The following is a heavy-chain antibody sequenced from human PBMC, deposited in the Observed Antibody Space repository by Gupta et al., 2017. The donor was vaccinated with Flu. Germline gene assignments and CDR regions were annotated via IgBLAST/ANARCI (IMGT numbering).Heavy chain of an antibody. J-gene: IGHJ5*02. Sequence: VQLVESGGGWVLPGGSLRLSCAPSGLTFSSYELNWVRQAPGKGLEWFSYISISGSTIYYADSVKGPLTISRDNAKNSLYLQMNSLRAEDTAVYYWAGTRITGTTVGWFDPWGQGTLVTVSS. CDR1: GLTFSSYE. D-gene: IGHD1-7*01. V-gene: IGHV3-48*03. CDR3: AGTRITGTTVGWFDP. CDR2: ISISGSTI.